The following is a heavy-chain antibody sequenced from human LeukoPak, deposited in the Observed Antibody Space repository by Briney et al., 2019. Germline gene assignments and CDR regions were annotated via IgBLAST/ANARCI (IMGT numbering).Heavy chain of an antibody. D-gene: IGHD3-22*01. CDR2: IRSKANSYAT. CDR3: TRLVYYYDSSGYYDVDY. Sequence: GGSLRLSCAASGFTVSSNYMSWVRQASGKGLEWVGRIRSKANSYATAYAAPVKGSFTISRDDSKNTAYVQMNSLKTEHTAVYYCTRLVYYYDSSGYYDVDYWGQGTLVTVSS. J-gene: IGHJ4*02. CDR1: GFTVSSNY. V-gene: IGHV3-73*01.